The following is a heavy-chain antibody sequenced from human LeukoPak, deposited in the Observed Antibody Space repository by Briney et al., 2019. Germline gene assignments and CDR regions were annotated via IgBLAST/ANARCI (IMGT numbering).Heavy chain of an antibody. D-gene: IGHD2/OR15-2a*01. V-gene: IGHV5-51*01. Sequence: SSSSYYWGWIRQPPGKGLEWMGIIYPGDSDTRYSPSFQGQVTISADKSISTAYLQWSSLKASDTAMYYCARQRGGNSRDYFDYWGQGTLVTVSS. CDR2: IYPGDSDT. CDR1: SSSSYY. CDR3: ARQRGGNSRDYFDY. J-gene: IGHJ4*02.